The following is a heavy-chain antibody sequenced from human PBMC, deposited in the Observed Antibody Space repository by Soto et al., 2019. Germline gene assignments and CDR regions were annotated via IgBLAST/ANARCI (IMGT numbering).Heavy chain of an antibody. V-gene: IGHV3-23*01. CDR1: GFTFSSYA. J-gene: IGHJ4*02. D-gene: IGHD3-9*01. CDR2: ISGSGDST. Sequence: GGSLRLSCAASGFTFSSYAMSWVRQAPGKGLEWVSGISGSGDSTYYADSVKGRFTISRDNSKNTLYLQMNSLRAYDTAVYYCAKVQRPFLTPSDYWGQGTLVTVSS. CDR3: AKVQRPFLTPSDY.